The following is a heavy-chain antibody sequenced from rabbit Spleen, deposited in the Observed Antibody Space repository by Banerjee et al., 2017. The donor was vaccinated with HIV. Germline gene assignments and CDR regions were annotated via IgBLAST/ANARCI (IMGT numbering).Heavy chain of an antibody. CDR2: IAGSSSDFT. CDR3: ARDAGTSFSTYGMDL. Sequence: QEQLEESGGGLVKPEGSLTLTCKASGFSFSSSDYMCWVRQAPGKGLEWISCIAGSSSDFTYSATWAKGRFTCSKTSSTTVTLQMTSLTVADTATYFCARDAGTSFSTYGMDLWGPGTLVTVS. D-gene: IGHD8-1*01. J-gene: IGHJ6*01. CDR1: GFSFSSSDY. V-gene: IGHV1S45*01.